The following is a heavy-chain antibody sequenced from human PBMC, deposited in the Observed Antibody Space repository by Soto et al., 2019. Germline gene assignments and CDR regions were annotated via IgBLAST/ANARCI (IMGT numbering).Heavy chain of an antibody. J-gene: IGHJ5*02. CDR3: VSDCLFSTTSCYGTWFDP. Sequence: EVQLVESGGGLVQPGGSLRLSCAASGFTFSTYWMHWIRQVPGKGLEWVSRITSDARHTYYADSVKGRFTISRDNAKNALHSEMTSLRAEDTAVYYSVSDCLFSTTSCYGTWFDPWGQGTLVTVSS. V-gene: IGHV3-74*01. CDR1: GFTFSTYW. D-gene: IGHD2-2*01. CDR2: ITSDARHT.